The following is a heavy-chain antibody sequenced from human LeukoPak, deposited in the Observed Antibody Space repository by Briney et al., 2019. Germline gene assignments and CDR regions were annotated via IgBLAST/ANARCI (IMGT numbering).Heavy chain of an antibody. J-gene: IGHJ6*03. CDR2: IYYSGST. CDR1: GGSISRSYY. D-gene: IGHD3-10*01. Sequence: SETLSLTCTVSGGSISRSYYWGWIRQPPGKGLEWIGSIYYSGSTYYNPSLKSRVTISLDTSKNQFSLKLSSVTAADTAAYYCARQGGDYYYYMDVWGKGTTVTISS. CDR3: ARQGGDYYYYMDV. V-gene: IGHV4-39*01.